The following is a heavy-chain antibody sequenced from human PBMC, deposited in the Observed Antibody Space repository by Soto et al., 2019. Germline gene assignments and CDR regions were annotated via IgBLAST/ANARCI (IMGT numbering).Heavy chain of an antibody. Sequence: QVQLVESGGGVVQPGRSLRLSCAASGFTFSSYGMHWVRQAPGKGLEWVAVIWYDGSNKYYADSVKGRITISRDNSKNTMKLQMNSLRAEDTAGYYCAREVGALDYWGQGTLVTVSS. CDR2: IWYDGSNK. CDR1: GFTFSSYG. CDR3: AREVGALDY. J-gene: IGHJ4*02. V-gene: IGHV3-33*01. D-gene: IGHD1-26*01.